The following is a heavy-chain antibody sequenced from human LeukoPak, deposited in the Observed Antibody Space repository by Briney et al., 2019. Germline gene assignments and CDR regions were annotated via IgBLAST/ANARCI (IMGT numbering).Heavy chain of an antibody. CDR3: AIFIRVRIYDRSGYYFLNDGCYI. CDR1: GFAFSFYA. Sequence: PGGSLRLSCAASGFAFSFYAMSWLRQPPGKGLEWVSYISSSAGTIYYADSVKGRFTISRDNAKNSLYLQMNSLRAEDTAVYYCAIFIRVRIYDRSGYYFLNDGCYISGQGTMVTVSS. D-gene: IGHD3-22*01. J-gene: IGHJ3*02. CDR2: ISSSAGTI. V-gene: IGHV3-48*03.